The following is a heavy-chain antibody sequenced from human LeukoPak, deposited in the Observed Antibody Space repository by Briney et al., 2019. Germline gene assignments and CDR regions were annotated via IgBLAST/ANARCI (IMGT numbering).Heavy chain of an antibody. V-gene: IGHV3-64*01. CDR2: ISSNGGST. J-gene: IGHJ4*02. D-gene: IGHD5-24*01. Sequence: GGSLRLSCAASGFTFSSYAMHWVRQAPGKGLEYVSAISSNGGSTYYANSVKGRFTISRDNSKNTLYLQMGGLRAEDMAVYYCAKEREGYYFDYWGQGTLVTVSS. CDR1: GFTFSSYA. CDR3: AKEREGYYFDY.